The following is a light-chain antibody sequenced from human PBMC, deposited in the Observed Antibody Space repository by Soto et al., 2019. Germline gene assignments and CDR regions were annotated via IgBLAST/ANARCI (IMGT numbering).Light chain of an antibody. J-gene: IGKJ5*01. CDR1: QSLLHITGETF. CDR3: MQRTQLPRT. V-gene: IGKV2D-29*02. CDR2: EVS. Sequence: ITQTPHSLSVAPGQPSSISCKSSQSLLHITGETFLFWYLQKPGQSPQLLIYEVSTRVSGVPDRFSGSGSGTDFTLEISRVETDDVGTYYCMQRTQLPRTFGQRTRVELK.